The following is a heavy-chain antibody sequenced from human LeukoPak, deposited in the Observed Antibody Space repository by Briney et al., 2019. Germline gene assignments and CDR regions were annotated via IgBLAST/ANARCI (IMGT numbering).Heavy chain of an antibody. D-gene: IGHD4-17*01. J-gene: IGHJ4*02. CDR2: INPNSGGT. V-gene: IGHV1-2*02. Sequence: ASVKVSCKASGYTFTGYYMHWVRQAPGQGLEWMGWINPNSGGTNYAQKFQGRVTMTRDTSISTAYMELSRLRSDDTAVYYCARSPDYGDPFDYWGQGTLVTVSP. CDR3: ARSPDYGDPFDY. CDR1: GYTFTGYY.